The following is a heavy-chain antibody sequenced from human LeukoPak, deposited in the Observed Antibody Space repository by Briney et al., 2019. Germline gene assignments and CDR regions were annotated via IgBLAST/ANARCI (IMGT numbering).Heavy chain of an antibody. Sequence: ASVKVSCKASGYTFTGYYMHWVRQAPGQGLEWMGWMNPNSGNTGYAQKFQGRVTMTRNTSISTAYMELSSLRSEDTAVYYCARGASYWFDPWGQGTLVTVSS. V-gene: IGHV1-8*02. CDR2: MNPNSGNT. CDR1: GYTFTGYY. J-gene: IGHJ5*02. CDR3: ARGASYWFDP.